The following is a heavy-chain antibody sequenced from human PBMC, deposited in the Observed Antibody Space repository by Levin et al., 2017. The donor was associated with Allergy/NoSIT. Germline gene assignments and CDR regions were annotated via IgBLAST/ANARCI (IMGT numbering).Heavy chain of an antibody. Sequence: ASVKVSCKASGYTFTSYGISWVRQAPGQGLEWMGWISAYNGNTNYAQKLQGRVTMTTDTSTSTAYMELRSLRSDDTAVYYCAKVRGPYYYYYMDVWGKGTTVTVSS. D-gene: IGHD3-10*01. CDR2: ISAYNGNT. CDR1: GYTFTSYG. J-gene: IGHJ6*03. CDR3: AKVRGPYYYYYMDV. V-gene: IGHV1-18*01.